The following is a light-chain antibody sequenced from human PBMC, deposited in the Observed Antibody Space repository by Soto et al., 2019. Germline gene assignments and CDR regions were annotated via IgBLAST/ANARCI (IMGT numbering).Light chain of an antibody. Sequence: QSVLTQPPSVSGAPGQRVTISCTGSSSNIGAGHDVHWYQQLPGTAPKLLIYGNGSRPSGVPDRFSGSKSGTSASLAITGLQAEDEADYYCQSYDSSLSGSEVFGTGTKVT. J-gene: IGLJ1*01. CDR3: QSYDSSLSGSEV. CDR2: GNG. V-gene: IGLV1-40*01. CDR1: SSNIGAGHD.